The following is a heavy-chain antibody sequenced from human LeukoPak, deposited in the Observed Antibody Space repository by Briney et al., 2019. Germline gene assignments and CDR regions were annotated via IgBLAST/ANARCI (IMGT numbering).Heavy chain of an antibody. CDR2: IIHIFGTA. V-gene: IGHV1-69*05. CDR3: ASSGSYYHRFDY. Sequence: GSSVKVSCKASGGTFSSYAISWVRQAPGQGLEWVGRIIHIFGTANYAQKFLGRVTITTDESTSTAYMELSSLRSEDTAVYYCASSGSYYHRFDYWGQGTLVTVSS. CDR1: GGTFSSYA. J-gene: IGHJ4*02. D-gene: IGHD3-10*01.